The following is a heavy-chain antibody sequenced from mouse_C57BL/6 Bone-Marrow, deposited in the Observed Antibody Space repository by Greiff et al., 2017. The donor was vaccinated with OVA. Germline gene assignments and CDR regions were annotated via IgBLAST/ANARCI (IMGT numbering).Heavy chain of an antibody. CDR3: ERKTTVVADY. CDR1: GFTFRDYG. V-gene: IGHV5-6*01. Sequence: EVHLVESGGGLVKPGGSLKLSCAASGFTFRDYGMHWVRPAPEKGLEWVATISSGGSYTYYPDSVKGRFTISRDNAQNTLYLQMSSLKSEDTAMYYCERKTTVVADYWGQGTTLTVSS. J-gene: IGHJ2*01. D-gene: IGHD1-1*01. CDR2: ISSGGSYT.